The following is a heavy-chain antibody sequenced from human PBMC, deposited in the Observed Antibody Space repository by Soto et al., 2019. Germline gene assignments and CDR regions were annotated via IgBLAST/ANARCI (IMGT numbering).Heavy chain of an antibody. D-gene: IGHD3-9*01. CDR1: GGSISSFTYY. CDR3: ARRERYYGSPGWFDP. V-gene: IGHV4-39*01. J-gene: IGHJ5*02. Sequence: QLQLQESGPGLVKPSETLSLTCSVSGGSISSFTYYWGWIRQPPGKGLEWIGTVYYNENTYCNPSLKCRVTITVDTAKNQFSLSLRSVTAADTAMYFCARRERYYGSPGWFDPWGPGTLVTVSS. CDR2: VYYNENT.